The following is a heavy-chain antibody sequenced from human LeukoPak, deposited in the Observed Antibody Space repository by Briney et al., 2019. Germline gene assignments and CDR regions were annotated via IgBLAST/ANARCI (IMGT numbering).Heavy chain of an antibody. J-gene: IGHJ4*02. CDR3: ARGEAEIDY. V-gene: IGHV4-34*01. CDR1: GGSFSDYS. Sequence: SETLSLTCALHGGSFSDYSWSWIRQPPGKGLEWIGEIDHSGSTTYNPSLKSRVTILVDTSNYQFSLKLTSVTAADTAVYYCARGEAEIDYWGQGTLVTVSS. CDR2: IDHSGST.